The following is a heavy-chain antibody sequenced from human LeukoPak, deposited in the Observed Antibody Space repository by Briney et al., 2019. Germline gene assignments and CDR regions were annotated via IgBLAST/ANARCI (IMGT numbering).Heavy chain of an antibody. CDR3: ARDSSGNYAIDY. CDR2: ISYDGNVI. V-gene: IGHV3-30*04. CDR1: GFAFNTYA. D-gene: IGHD3-22*01. Sequence: GSLRLSCAASGFAFNTYAMDWVRPAPGKGLEWMTFISYDGNVIYYADSVKGRFTISRDNSKNTLYLQMNSLTVEDTAMYYCARDSSGNYAIDYWGQGTLVTVSS. J-gene: IGHJ4*02.